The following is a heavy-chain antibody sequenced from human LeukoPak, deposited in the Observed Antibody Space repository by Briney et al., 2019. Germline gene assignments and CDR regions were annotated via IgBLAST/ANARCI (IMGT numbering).Heavy chain of an antibody. V-gene: IGHV3-23*01. CDR2: ISGSGGST. Sequence: PGGSLRLSCAASGFTFSSYGMSWVRQAPGKGLEWVSAISGSGGSTYYADSVKGGFTISRDNSKNTLYMQMNSLRAEDTAVYYCAKAFDSSGYFAWFDPWGQGTLVTVSS. CDR3: AKAFDSSGYFAWFDP. CDR1: GFTFSSYG. J-gene: IGHJ5*02. D-gene: IGHD3-22*01.